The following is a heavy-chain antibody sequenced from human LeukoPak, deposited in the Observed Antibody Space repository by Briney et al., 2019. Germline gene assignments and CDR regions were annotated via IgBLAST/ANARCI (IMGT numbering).Heavy chain of an antibody. Sequence: PSETLSLTCAVSGGSISSSNWWSWVRQPPGKGLEWIGYIYYSGSTNSNPSLKSRVTISVDTSKSQFSLKLSSVTAADTAVYYCARERPGLLLPDYWGQGTQVTVSS. CDR2: IYYSGST. J-gene: IGHJ4*02. CDR3: ARERPGLLLPDY. CDR1: GGSISSSNW. D-gene: IGHD2-15*01. V-gene: IGHV4-4*02.